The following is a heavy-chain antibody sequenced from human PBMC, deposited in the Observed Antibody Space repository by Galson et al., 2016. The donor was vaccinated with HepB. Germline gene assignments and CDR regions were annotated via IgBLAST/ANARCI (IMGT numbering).Heavy chain of an antibody. D-gene: IGHD2-21*01. CDR3: ARELVRSAFDL. CDR1: GFAFSNSG. J-gene: IGHJ3*01. Sequence: SLRLSCAGSGFAFSNSGINWVRQAPGKGLQWISYISTTVRTIYYADSVVGRFTISRDNAKNSVYLQMNSLRDDATAVYYCARELVRSAFDLWGQGTMVTVSS. CDR2: ISTTVRTI. V-gene: IGHV3-48*02.